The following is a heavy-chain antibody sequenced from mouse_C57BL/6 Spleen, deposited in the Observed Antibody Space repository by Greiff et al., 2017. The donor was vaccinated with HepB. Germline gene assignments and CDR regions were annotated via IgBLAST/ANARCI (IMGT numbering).Heavy chain of an antibody. CDR2: IDPSDSYT. Sequence: VQLQQPGAELVRPGTSVKLSCKASGYTFTSYWMHWVKQRPGQGLEWIGVIDPSDSYTNYNQKFKGKATLTVDTSSSTAYMQLSSLTSEDSAVYYCARCYGSSSYWYFDVWGTGTTVTVSS. CDR3: ARCYGSSSYWYFDV. CDR1: GYTFTSYW. V-gene: IGHV1-59*01. D-gene: IGHD1-1*01. J-gene: IGHJ1*03.